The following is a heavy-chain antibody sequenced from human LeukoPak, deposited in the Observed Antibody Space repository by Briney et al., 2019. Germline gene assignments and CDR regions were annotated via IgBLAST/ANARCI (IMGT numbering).Heavy chain of an antibody. V-gene: IGHV1-2*02. J-gene: IGHJ6*02. CDR1: GYTFTGYY. Sequence: ASVKVSCKASGYTFTGYYMHWVRQAPGQGLEWMGWINPNSGGTNYAQKFQGRVTTTRDTSISTAYMELSRLRSDDTAVYYCARAARSSSWTAYYYYGMDVWGQGTTVTVSS. D-gene: IGHD6-13*01. CDR3: ARAARSSSWTAYYYYGMDV. CDR2: INPNSGGT.